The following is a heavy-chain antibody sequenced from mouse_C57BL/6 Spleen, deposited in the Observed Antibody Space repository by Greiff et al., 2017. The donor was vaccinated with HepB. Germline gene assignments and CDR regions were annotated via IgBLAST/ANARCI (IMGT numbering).Heavy chain of an antibody. CDR3: ARRDLYGSSFYWYFDV. CDR1: GYTFTDYY. D-gene: IGHD1-1*01. V-gene: IGHV1-19*01. CDR2: INPYNGGT. Sequence: VQLQQSGPVLVKPGASVKMSCKASGYTFTDYYMNWVKQSHGKSLEWIGVINPYNGGTSYNQKFKGKATLTVDKSSSTAYMALNSLTSEDSAVYYCARRDLYGSSFYWYFDVWGTGTTVTVSS. J-gene: IGHJ1*03.